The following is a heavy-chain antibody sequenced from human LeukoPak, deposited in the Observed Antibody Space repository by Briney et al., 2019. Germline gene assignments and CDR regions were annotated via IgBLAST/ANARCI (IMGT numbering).Heavy chain of an antibody. CDR2: IYTSGST. CDR1: GGSISSYY. CDR3: ARDENYGDYVMYDAFDI. V-gene: IGHV4-4*07. Sequence: PSETLSLTCTVSGGSISSYYWTWIRQPAGKGLEWIGRIYTSGSTNYNPSLKSRVTMSVDTSKNQFSLKLSSVTAADTAVYYCARDENYGDYVMYDAFDIWGQGTMVTVSS. D-gene: IGHD4-17*01. J-gene: IGHJ3*02.